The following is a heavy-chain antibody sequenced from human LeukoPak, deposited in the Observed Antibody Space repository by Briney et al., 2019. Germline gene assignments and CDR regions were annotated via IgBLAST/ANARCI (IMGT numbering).Heavy chain of an antibody. CDR2: ISAYNGNT. D-gene: IGHD1-20*01. CDR3: ARDLPYTWNDFEFYY. V-gene: IGHV1-18*01. J-gene: IGHJ4*02. Sequence: ASVKVSCKASGYSFTSYDINWVRQAPGQGLEWMGWISAYNGNTNYAQKLQGRVTMTTDTSTSTAFMELRSLRSDDTAVYYCARDLPYTWNDFEFYYWGQGTLVTVSS. CDR1: GYSFTSYD.